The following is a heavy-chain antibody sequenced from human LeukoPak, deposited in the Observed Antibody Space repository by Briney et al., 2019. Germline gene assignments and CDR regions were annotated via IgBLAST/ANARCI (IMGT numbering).Heavy chain of an antibody. CDR1: GYTFTGYY. J-gene: IGHJ5*02. CDR3: ATQRKGSGWYNWFDP. V-gene: IGHV1-2*04. Sequence: GASVKVSCKASGYTFTGYYMHWVRQAPGQGLEWMGWINLNSGGTNYAQKFQGWVTMTRDTSISTAYMELSRLRSEDTAVYYCATQRKGSGWYNWFDPWGQGTLVTVSS. D-gene: IGHD6-19*01. CDR2: INLNSGGT.